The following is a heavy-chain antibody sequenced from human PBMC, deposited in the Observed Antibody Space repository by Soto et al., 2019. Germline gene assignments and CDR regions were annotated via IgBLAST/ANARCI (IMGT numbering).Heavy chain of an antibody. CDR2: IIPTIGTT. CDR1: GDTFTIFA. J-gene: IGHJ4*02. D-gene: IGHD5-12*01. CDR3: ARVLGSGYDPGDY. Sequence: QVQLVQSGAEVKKPGSSVKVSCKASGDTFTIFAISWVRQAPGQGLEWMGVIIPTIGTTNYAQRFQGSITITGDASTGTAYMALSSLKSEDTAVYYCARVLGSGYDPGDYWGQGTLVTVSS. V-gene: IGHV1-69*12.